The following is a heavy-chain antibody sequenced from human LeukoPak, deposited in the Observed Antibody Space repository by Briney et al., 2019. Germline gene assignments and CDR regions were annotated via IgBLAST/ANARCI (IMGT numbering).Heavy chain of an antibody. Sequence: SETLSLTCTVSGASINGYYWSWIRQPPGKGLEWIGYIYYSVSTNYSPSLKSRVTISIDTSKNQFSLKLSSVTAADTAVYYCARGGVYSGYEYFDYWGQGTLVTVSS. D-gene: IGHD5-12*01. J-gene: IGHJ4*02. CDR1: GASINGYY. V-gene: IGHV4-59*01. CDR3: ARGGVYSGYEYFDY. CDR2: IYYSVST.